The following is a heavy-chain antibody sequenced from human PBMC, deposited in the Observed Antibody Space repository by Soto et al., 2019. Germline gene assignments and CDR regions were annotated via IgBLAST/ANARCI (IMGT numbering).Heavy chain of an antibody. CDR2: SDWEVAK. CDR1: RLSLRTAGMC. V-gene: IGHV2-70*20. D-gene: IGHD6-19*01. Sequence: SGLTLALPTPALTLICYLSRLSLRTAGMCVSWVRRPQGKAPEWRALSDWEVAKFYSTALNTRLTMSEHTSKSQVVLTLTNVDPADTATYFCARVRRAVAANYYYYGMDVWGQGTAVTVSS. J-gene: IGHJ6*02. CDR3: ARVRRAVAANYYYYGMDV.